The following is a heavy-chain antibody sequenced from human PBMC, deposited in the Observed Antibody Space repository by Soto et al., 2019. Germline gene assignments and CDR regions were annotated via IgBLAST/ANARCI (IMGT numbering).Heavy chain of an antibody. CDR3: AREVYYRFWGGLNSHPYYFDD. V-gene: IGHV3-30-3*01. CDR2: ISDDGSNT. J-gene: IGHJ4*02. CDR1: GFTFSRHT. D-gene: IGHD3-3*01. Sequence: QVQLVESGGGVVQPGRSLRLSCAASGFTFSRHTMHWVRQAPGKGLEWVAGISDDGSNTYYADSVKGRFTLYRDNSKKKLYLQRNSLSWVDTALHHGAREVYYRFWGGLNSHPYYFDDWGQGTLVTGSS.